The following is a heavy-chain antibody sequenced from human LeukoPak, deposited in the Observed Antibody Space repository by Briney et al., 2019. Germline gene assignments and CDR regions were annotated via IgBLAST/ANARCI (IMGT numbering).Heavy chain of an antibody. V-gene: IGHV3-48*03. CDR1: GFTFSSDE. Sequence: GGSLRLSYAASGFTFSSDEMNWVRQAPGKGLEWVSYISSSGSTIYYADSVKGRFTISRDNAKNSLFLQMNSLRAEDTAVYYCARRSLHFDYWGQGTLVTVSS. D-gene: IGHD3-10*01. J-gene: IGHJ4*02. CDR2: ISSSGSTI. CDR3: ARRSLHFDY.